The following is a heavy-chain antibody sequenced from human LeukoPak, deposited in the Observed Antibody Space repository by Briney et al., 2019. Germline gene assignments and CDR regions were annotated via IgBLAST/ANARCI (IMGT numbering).Heavy chain of an antibody. V-gene: IGHV1-18*01. CDR3: ARDSPRYDEVVILFQDAFDI. Sequence: GASVKVSCKASGYTFTSYGISWVRQAPGQGLEWMGWISAYNGNTNYAQKLQGRVTMTTDTSTSTAYMELRSLRSDETAVYYCARDSPRYDEVVILFQDAFDIWGQGTMVTVSS. D-gene: IGHD3-22*01. CDR1: GYTFTSYG. J-gene: IGHJ3*02. CDR2: ISAYNGNT.